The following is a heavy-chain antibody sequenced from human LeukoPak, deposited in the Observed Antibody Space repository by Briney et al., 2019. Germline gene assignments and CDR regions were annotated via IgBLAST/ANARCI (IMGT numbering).Heavy chain of an antibody. J-gene: IGHJ4*02. CDR1: GFTFSSYG. CDR2: IRYDGSNK. D-gene: IGHD2-15*01. CDR3: AKDRGYCSGGSCYPHLGY. V-gene: IGHV3-30*02. Sequence: PGGSLRLSCAASGFTFSSYGMHWVRQAPGKGLEWVAFIRYDGSNKYYADSVEGRFTISRDNSKNTLYLQMNSLRAEGTAVYYCAKDRGYCSGGSCYPHLGYWGQGTLVTVSS.